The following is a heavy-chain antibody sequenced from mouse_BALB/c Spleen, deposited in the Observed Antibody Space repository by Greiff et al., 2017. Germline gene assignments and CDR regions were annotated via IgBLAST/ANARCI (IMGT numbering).Heavy chain of an antibody. CDR2: INPYNDGT. Sequence: EVKLVESGPELVKPGASVKMSCKASGYTFTSYVMHWVKQKPGQGLEWIGYINPYNDGTKYNEKFKGKATLTSDKSSSTAYMELSSLTSEDSAVYYCARGKYGNYVNYWGQGTTLTVSS. D-gene: IGHD2-10*02. V-gene: IGHV1-14*01. CDR1: GYTFTSYV. J-gene: IGHJ2*01. CDR3: ARGKYGNYVNY.